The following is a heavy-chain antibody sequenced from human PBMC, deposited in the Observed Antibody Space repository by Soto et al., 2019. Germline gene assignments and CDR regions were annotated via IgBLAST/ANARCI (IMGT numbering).Heavy chain of an antibody. CDR1: GFTFSSYS. CDR2: ISSSSSYI. V-gene: IGHV3-21*01. D-gene: IGHD2-2*01. J-gene: IGHJ6*03. Sequence: GGSLRLSCAASGFTFSSYSMNWVRQAPGKGLEWVSSISSSSSYIYYADSVKGRFTISRDNAKNSLYLQMNSLRAEDTAVYYCARERGYCSSTSCYAADASMASLYYYMDVWGKGTTVTVSS. CDR3: ARERGYCSSTSCYAADASMASLYYYMDV.